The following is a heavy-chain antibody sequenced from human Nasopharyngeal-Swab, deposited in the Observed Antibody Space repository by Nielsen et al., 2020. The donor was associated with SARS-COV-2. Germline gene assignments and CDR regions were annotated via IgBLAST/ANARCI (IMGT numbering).Heavy chain of an antibody. CDR3: ARDAQRTYYYDSGGLYYYYGMDV. CDR2: ISSSGSTI. Sequence: GESLKISCAASGFTFSDYYMSWIRQAPGKGLEWVSYISSSGSTIYYADSVKGRFTISRDNDKNSLYLQMNSLRAEDTAVYYCARDAQRTYYYDSGGLYYYYGMDVWGQGTTVTVSS. D-gene: IGHD3-22*01. CDR1: GFTFSDYY. V-gene: IGHV3-11*04. J-gene: IGHJ6*02.